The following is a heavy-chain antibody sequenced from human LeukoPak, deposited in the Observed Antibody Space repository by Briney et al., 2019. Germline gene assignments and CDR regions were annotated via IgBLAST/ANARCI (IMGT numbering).Heavy chain of an antibody. J-gene: IGHJ4*02. CDR1: GGSISSYY. Sequence: SETLSLTCTVSGGSISSYYWSWIRQPPGKGLEWIGYVYYSGSTYYNPSLKSRVTISVDTSKNQFSLKLNSVTAADTAVYYCARDNDLRYGVGFEYWGQGTLVTVSS. CDR3: ARDNDLRYGVGFEY. CDR2: VYYSGST. D-gene: IGHD4-17*01. V-gene: IGHV4-59*12.